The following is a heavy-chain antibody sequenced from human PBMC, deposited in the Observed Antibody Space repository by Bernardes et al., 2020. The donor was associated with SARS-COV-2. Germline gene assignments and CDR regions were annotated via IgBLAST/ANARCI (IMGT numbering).Heavy chain of an antibody. Sequence: GGSLRLSCAASGFTFSPYCMHWVRQAPGKGLVWVSRINSDGTRTYYADSVKGRFTISRDNAKNTLYLQMNSLRAEDTAVYYCARSDWFDPWGQGTLVTVAS. CDR3: ARSDWFDP. J-gene: IGHJ5*02. D-gene: IGHD2-21*01. V-gene: IGHV3-74*01. CDR2: INSDGTRT. CDR1: GFTFSPYC.